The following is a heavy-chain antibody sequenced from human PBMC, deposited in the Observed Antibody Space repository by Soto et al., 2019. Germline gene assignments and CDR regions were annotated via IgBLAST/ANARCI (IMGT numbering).Heavy chain of an antibody. CDR3: VSQRITVPTHPYFDY. J-gene: IGHJ4*02. Sequence: SETLSLTCTVSGGSVTNSSYYWGWIRQSPGKGLEWIGSVYYRGRSYSKSSVKSRVTISVDTSKNRFSLSLNSVTASDTAVYFCVSQRITVPTHPYFDYWGPGALVTVSS. CDR1: GGSVTNSSYY. CDR2: VYYRGRS. D-gene: IGHD3-16*01. V-gene: IGHV4-39*01.